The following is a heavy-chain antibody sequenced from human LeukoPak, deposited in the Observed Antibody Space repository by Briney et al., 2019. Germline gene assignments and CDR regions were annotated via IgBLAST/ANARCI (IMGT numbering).Heavy chain of an antibody. CDR1: GFTVSSNY. Sequence: GGSLRLSCAASGFTVSSNYMSWVRQAPGKGLEWVSAISGSGGSTYYADSVKGRFTISRDNSKNTLYLQMNSLRAEDTAVYYCAKGLSRLYYYYGMDVWGQGTTVTVSS. J-gene: IGHJ6*02. D-gene: IGHD6-25*01. CDR2: ISGSGGST. V-gene: IGHV3-23*01. CDR3: AKGLSRLYYYYGMDV.